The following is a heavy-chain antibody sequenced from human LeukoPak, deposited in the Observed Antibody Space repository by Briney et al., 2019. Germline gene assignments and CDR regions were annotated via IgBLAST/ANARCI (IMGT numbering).Heavy chain of an antibody. V-gene: IGHV1-69*05. Sequence: SVKVSCKASGGTFSSYAISWVRQAPGQGLEWMGRIIPIFGTANYPQKFQGRVTITTDESTSTAYMELSSLRSEDTAVYYCARDRTDFWSGYYEGNWFDPWGQGTLVTVSS. CDR3: ARDRTDFWSGYYEGNWFDP. D-gene: IGHD3-3*01. CDR1: GGTFSSYA. J-gene: IGHJ5*02. CDR2: IIPIFGTA.